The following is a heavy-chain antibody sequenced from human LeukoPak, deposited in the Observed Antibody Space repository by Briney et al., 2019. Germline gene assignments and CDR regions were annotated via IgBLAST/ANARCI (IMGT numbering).Heavy chain of an antibody. Sequence: PGRSLRLSCAASGFTFSSYGMHWVRQAPGKGLEWVAVIWYDGSNKYYADSVMGRFTISRDNSKNTLYLQMNSLRAEDTAVYYCAKDRVVYYYDSSGIDYWGQGTLVTVSS. D-gene: IGHD3-22*01. J-gene: IGHJ4*02. V-gene: IGHV3-33*06. CDR3: AKDRVVYYYDSSGIDY. CDR2: IWYDGSNK. CDR1: GFTFSSYG.